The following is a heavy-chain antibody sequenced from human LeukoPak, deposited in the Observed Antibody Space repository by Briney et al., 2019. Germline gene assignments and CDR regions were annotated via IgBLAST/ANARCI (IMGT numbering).Heavy chain of an antibody. V-gene: IGHV3-23*01. CDR1: GFTFSSYA. CDR3: PKCRLMVYAISHFDY. CDR2: ISGSGGST. D-gene: IGHD2-8*01. J-gene: IGHJ4*02. Sequence: GGSRRLSCAASGFTFSSYAMAWVSQAPGKGLEWVSAISGSGGSTYYADSVKGRFTISRDNSKNTLYLQMNSLRAEDTAVYYCPKCRLMVYAISHFDYWGRGTLVTDSS.